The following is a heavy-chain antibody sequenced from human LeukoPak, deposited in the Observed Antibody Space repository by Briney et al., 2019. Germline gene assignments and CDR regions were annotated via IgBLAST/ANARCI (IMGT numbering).Heavy chain of an antibody. D-gene: IGHD6-19*01. J-gene: IGHJ4*02. V-gene: IGHV3-23*01. CDR3: AKDPYSSGWLYYFDY. CDR2: ISGSGGST. CDR1: GFTFSSYA. Sequence: GGSLRLSCAASGFTFSSYAMSWVRQAPGKGLEWVSAISGSGGSTYYADSVKGRFTISRDNSKNTLYLQMNSLRAEDTAVYYCAKDPYSSGWLYYFDYWGQGTLVTVPS.